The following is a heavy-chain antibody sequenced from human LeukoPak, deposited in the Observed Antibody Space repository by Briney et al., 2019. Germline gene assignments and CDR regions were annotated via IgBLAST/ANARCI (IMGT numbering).Heavy chain of an antibody. J-gene: IGHJ3*02. CDR3: ARDFIGWELPRRAFDI. CDR1: GYTFTSYD. V-gene: IGHV1-8*01. CDR2: MNPNSGNT. Sequence: WASVKVSCKASGYTFTSYDINWVRQATGQGLEWMGWMNPNSGNTGYAQKFQGRATMTTDTSTSTAYMELRSLRSDDTAVYYCARDFIGWELPRRAFDIWGQGTMVTVSS. D-gene: IGHD1-26*01.